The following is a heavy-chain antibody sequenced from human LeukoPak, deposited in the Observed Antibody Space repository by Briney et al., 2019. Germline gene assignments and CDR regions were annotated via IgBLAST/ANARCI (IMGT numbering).Heavy chain of an antibody. CDR1: GGSFSGYY. J-gene: IGHJ3*02. CDR3: ARVSPENDAFDI. V-gene: IGHV4-34*01. CDR2: INHSGST. Sequence: NASETLSLTCAVYGGSFSGYYWSWIRQPPGKGLEWIGEINHSGSTNYNPSLKSRVTISVDTSKNQFSLKLSSVTAADTAVYYCARVSPENDAFDIWGQGTMVTVSS.